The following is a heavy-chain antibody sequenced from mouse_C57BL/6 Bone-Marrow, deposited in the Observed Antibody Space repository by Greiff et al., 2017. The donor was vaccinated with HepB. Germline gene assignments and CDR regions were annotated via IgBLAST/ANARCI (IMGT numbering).Heavy chain of an antibody. CDR1: GYSFTGYY. V-gene: IGHV1-42*01. Sequence: EVKLVESGPELVKPGASVKISCKASGYSFTGYYMNWVKQSPEKSLEWIGEINPSTGGTTYNQKFKAKATLTVDKSSSTAYMQLKSLTSEDSAVYYCAIQLRPNTFYYYAMDYWGQGTSVTVSS. D-gene: IGHD3-2*02. J-gene: IGHJ4*01. CDR3: AIQLRPNTFYYYAMDY. CDR2: INPSTGGT.